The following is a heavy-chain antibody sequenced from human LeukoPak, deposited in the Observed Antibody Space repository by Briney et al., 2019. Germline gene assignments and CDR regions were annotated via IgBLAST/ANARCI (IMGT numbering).Heavy chain of an antibody. Sequence: ASVKVSCKASGYTFTGYYMHWVRQAPGQGLEWMGWINPSSGGTNYAQKFQGRVTMTRDTSISTAYMELSRLRSDDTAVYYCARIPVPAANWFDYWGQGTLVTVSS. D-gene: IGHD2-2*01. V-gene: IGHV1-2*02. CDR2: INPSSGGT. CDR1: GYTFTGYY. J-gene: IGHJ4*02. CDR3: ARIPVPAANWFDY.